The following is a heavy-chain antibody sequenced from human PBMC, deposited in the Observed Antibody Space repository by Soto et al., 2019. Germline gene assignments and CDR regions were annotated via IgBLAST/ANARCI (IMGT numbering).Heavy chain of an antibody. V-gene: IGHV3-43D*04. J-gene: IGHJ4*02. CDR1: GFDFEDFA. CDR2: INSDGTDS. D-gene: IGHD3-22*01. Sequence: GSLRLSCAAAGFDFEDFAMHWVRQAQGKGLEWVSLINSDGTDSYYMDSVRGRFTISRDNGKNSLYLQMDRLRPEDTAFYFCAKALYYYDSSPLDHWGQGTLVTVSS. CDR3: AKALYYYDSSPLDH.